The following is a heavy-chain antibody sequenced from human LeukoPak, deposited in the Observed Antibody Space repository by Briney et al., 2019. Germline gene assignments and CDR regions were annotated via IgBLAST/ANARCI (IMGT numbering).Heavy chain of an antibody. CDR2: ISRDERTT. D-gene: IGHD5-18*01. Sequence: GGSLRLSCAASGFSFSAYWMHWVRQAPGEGLVWVSRISRDERTTSYADSVKGRFTVSRDNAQNTVYLQMNSLRVEDTAVYYCARGGSDTAMALEYWGQGTLVTVSS. J-gene: IGHJ4*02. CDR1: GFSFSAYW. V-gene: IGHV3-74*01. CDR3: ARGGSDTAMALEY.